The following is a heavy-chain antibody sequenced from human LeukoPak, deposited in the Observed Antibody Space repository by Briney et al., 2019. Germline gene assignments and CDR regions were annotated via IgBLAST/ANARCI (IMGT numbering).Heavy chain of an antibody. CDR1: GFTFSSYS. D-gene: IGHD5-18*01. J-gene: IGHJ4*02. Sequence: GGSLRLSCAASGFTFSSYSMSWVRQAPGKGLEWVSVIYSGGSTYYADSVKGRFTISRDNSKNTLYLQMNSLRAEDTAVYYCARDQDTAMVSPFGYWGQGTLVTVSS. CDR3: ARDQDTAMVSPFGY. CDR2: IYSGGST. V-gene: IGHV3-53*01.